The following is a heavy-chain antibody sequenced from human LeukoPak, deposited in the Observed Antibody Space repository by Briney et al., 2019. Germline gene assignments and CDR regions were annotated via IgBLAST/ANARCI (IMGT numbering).Heavy chain of an antibody. CDR1: GFTFSGYW. CDR2: IKQDGSDK. J-gene: IGHJ4*02. CDR3: ARDDYLDS. D-gene: IGHD3-16*01. V-gene: IGHV3-7*05. Sequence: PGGSLRLSCAASGFTFSGYWMAWVRQAPGRGLEWVAHIKQDGSDKNYVDPVKGRFTISRDNAKNSVFLQMSSLRAEDTAVYYCARDDYLDSWGQGTLVTVSS.